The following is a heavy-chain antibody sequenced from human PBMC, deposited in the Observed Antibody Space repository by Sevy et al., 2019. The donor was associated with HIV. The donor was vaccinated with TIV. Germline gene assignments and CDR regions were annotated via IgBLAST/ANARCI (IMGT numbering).Heavy chain of an antibody. Sequence: GGSLRLSCAASGLIFNSHAMSWVRQAPGKGLEWVSTIRGSGGYTYYADSGKGRFTISRDNSKNTVYLQMNSLRAEDTAVYYCSNPGVVIITGFDSWGQGTLVTVSS. CDR1: GLIFNSHA. D-gene: IGHD2-21*01. CDR3: SNPGVVIITGFDS. CDR2: IRGSGGYT. V-gene: IGHV3-23*01. J-gene: IGHJ4*02.